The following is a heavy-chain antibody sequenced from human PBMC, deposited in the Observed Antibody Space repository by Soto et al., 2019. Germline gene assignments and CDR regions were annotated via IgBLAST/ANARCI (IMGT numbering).Heavy chain of an antibody. CDR3: ARETGVAASSFDY. Sequence: SETLSLTCTVSGGSISSYYWSWIRQPPGKGLEWIGYIYYSGSTNYNPSLKSRVTISVDTSKNQFSLKLSSVTAADTAVYYCARETGVAASSFDYWGQGTLVTVSS. CDR2: IYYSGST. D-gene: IGHD6-13*01. J-gene: IGHJ4*02. V-gene: IGHV4-59*13. CDR1: GGSISSYY.